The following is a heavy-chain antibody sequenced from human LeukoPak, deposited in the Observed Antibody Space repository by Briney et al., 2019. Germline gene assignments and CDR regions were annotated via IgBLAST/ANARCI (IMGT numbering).Heavy chain of an antibody. V-gene: IGHV4-34*01. CDR1: GGSFSDYY. CDR3: ARAGFYYDSSGYYYVEDY. CDR2: INHSGST. J-gene: IGHJ4*02. D-gene: IGHD3-22*01. Sequence: KSSETLSLTCAVYGGSFSDYYWSWIRQPPGKGLEWIGEINHSGSTNDNPSLKNRVTMSVDTSKNQFSLNLSSVTAADTAVYYCARAGFYYDSSGYYYVEDYWGQGTLVTVSS.